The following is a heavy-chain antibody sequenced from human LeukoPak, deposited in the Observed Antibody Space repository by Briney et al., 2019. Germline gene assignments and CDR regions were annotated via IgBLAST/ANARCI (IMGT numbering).Heavy chain of an antibody. Sequence: GRSLRLSCAASGLAFNTYAMHWVRQAPGQGLEWVALIWHDGSHKFYSNSVRGQFTISRDNSKNTVSLQMNNLRPEDTAVYYCAREIFGSGSYLDFWGQGTLVTVSS. CDR2: IWHDGSHK. V-gene: IGHV3-33*01. CDR3: AREIFGSGSYLDF. J-gene: IGHJ4*02. D-gene: IGHD3-10*01. CDR1: GLAFNTYA.